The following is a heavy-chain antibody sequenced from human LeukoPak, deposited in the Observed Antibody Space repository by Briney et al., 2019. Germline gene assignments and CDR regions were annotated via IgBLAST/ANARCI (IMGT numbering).Heavy chain of an antibody. J-gene: IGHJ4*02. CDR1: GGSISSYY. CDR3: ARFFSGDYVLDY. V-gene: IGHV4-59*05. CDR2: IYYSGST. D-gene: IGHD4-17*01. Sequence: SETLSLTCTVSGGSISSYYWSWIRQPAGKGLEWIGSIYYSGSTYYNPSLKSRVTISVDTSKNQFSLKLSSVTAADTAVYYCARFFSGDYVLDYWGQGTLVTVSS.